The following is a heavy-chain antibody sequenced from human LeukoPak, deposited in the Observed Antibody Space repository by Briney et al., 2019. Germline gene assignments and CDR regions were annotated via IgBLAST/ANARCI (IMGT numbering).Heavy chain of an antibody. J-gene: IGHJ4*02. D-gene: IGHD1-14*01. V-gene: IGHV3-7*01. CDR2: IKQDGSER. CDR3: ARGGYNLY. Sequence: GGSLRLSCAAPGFTISSYWMSWVRQAPGKGLEWVANIKQDGSERYYVDSVKGRFTISRDNAKNSLYLQMNSLRAEDTAVYYCARGGYNLYWGQGTLVTVSS. CDR1: GFTISSYW.